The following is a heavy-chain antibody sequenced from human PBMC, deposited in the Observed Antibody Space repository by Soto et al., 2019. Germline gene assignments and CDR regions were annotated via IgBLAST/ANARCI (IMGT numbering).Heavy chain of an antibody. CDR3: AREYSSSRYFDY. J-gene: IGHJ4*02. D-gene: IGHD6-13*01. Sequence: EVQLVESGGGLVQSGGSLRLSCAASGFTFSSYWMHWVRQAPGKGLVWVSRINSDGSSTSYADSVKGRFTISRDNAKNPLYLQMTSLRVEDTAVYYCAREYSSSRYFDYWGQGTLVTVSS. CDR1: GFTFSSYW. CDR2: INSDGSST. V-gene: IGHV3-74*01.